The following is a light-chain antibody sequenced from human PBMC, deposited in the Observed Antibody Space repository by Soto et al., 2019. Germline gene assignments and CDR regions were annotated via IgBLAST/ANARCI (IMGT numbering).Light chain of an antibody. CDR3: QQYYSYPPIT. CDR1: QSISSY. CDR2: AAS. Sequence: DIQMTQSPSSLSASVGDRVTITCRASQSISSYLHWYQQKPGKAPKLLIYAASNLQSGVPSRFSGSGSGTDFTLTIICLQSEDFATYYCQQYYSYPPITFGQGTRLEIK. J-gene: IGKJ5*01. V-gene: IGKV1-39*01.